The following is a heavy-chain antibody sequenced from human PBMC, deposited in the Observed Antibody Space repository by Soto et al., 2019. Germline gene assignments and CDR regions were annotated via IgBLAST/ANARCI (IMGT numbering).Heavy chain of an antibody. J-gene: IGHJ6*02. Sequence: ASVKVSCKVSGYSLTELSIHWVRQAPGRGLEGMGGFDPELGKRIYAQNFQGKATVTEDTSTQTAYMEVRSLRSEDTAVYYCARPYYDILTGYRYTYGMAVWG. D-gene: IGHD3-9*01. V-gene: IGHV1-24*01. CDR2: FDPELGKR. CDR1: GYSLTELS. CDR3: ARPYYDILTGYRYTYGMAV.